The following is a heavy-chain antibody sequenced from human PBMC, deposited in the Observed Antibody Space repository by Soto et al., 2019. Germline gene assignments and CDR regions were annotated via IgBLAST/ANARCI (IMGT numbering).Heavy chain of an antibody. CDR2: ISWNSGSI. Sequence: GGSLRLSCAASGFTFDDYAMHWVRQAPGKGLEWVSGISWNSGSIGYADSVKGRFTISRDNAKNSLYLQMNSLRAEDTALYYCAKDIRDGDILTGYSYLFDYWGQGTLVTVSS. J-gene: IGHJ4*02. D-gene: IGHD3-9*01. V-gene: IGHV3-9*01. CDR3: AKDIRDGDILTGYSYLFDY. CDR1: GFTFDDYA.